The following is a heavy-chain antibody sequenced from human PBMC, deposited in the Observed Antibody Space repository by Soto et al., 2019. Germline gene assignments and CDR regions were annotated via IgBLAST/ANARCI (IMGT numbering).Heavy chain of an antibody. CDR3: ARGRIAGASAVIWFDP. V-gene: IGHV1-2*02. J-gene: IGHJ5*02. Sequence: ASVKVSCKASGYTFTGYYMHWVRQAPGQGLEWMGWINPNSGGTNYAQKFQGRVTMTRDTSISTAYMELSRLRSDDTAVYYCARGRIAGASAVIWFDPWGQGXLVTVSS. D-gene: IGHD6-13*01. CDR1: GYTFTGYY. CDR2: INPNSGGT.